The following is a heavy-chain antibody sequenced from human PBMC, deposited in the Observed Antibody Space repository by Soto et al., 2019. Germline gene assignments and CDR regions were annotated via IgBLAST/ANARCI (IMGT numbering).Heavy chain of an antibody. CDR3: AKDYYDSSGYYPTALLFDY. V-gene: IGHV1-3*01. Sequence: ASVKFSCKASGYTFTSYAMHWVRQAPGQRLEWMGWINAGNGNTKYSQKFQGRVTITRDTSASTAYMELISLRSEDTAVYYRAKDYYDSSGYYPTALLFDYWGQGTLVTVSA. D-gene: IGHD3-22*01. J-gene: IGHJ4*02. CDR2: INAGNGNT. CDR1: GYTFTSYA.